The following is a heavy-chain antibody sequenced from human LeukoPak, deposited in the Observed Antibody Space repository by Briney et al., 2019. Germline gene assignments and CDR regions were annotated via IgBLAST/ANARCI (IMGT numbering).Heavy chain of an antibody. CDR1: GYTFTAYY. Sequence: GASVKVSCNASGYTFTAYYVHWVRQAPGQGLEWMGRINSKSGGTNYAQKFQGRVTMTRDTSISTAYMELNRLRFDDTAVYYCARDLTGDSNWFGPWGQGTLVTVSS. D-gene: IGHD3-9*01. CDR3: ARDLTGDSNWFGP. CDR2: INSKSGGT. V-gene: IGHV1-2*06. J-gene: IGHJ5*02.